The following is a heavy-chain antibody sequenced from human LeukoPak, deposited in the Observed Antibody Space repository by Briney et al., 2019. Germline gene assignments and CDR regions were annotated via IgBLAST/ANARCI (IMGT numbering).Heavy chain of an antibody. V-gene: IGHV3-23*01. D-gene: IGHD1-26*01. J-gene: IGHJ4*02. Sequence: GGSLRLSRAASRFTFSSYAMSWVRQAPGKGLEWVSTISSSGGSTYYADAVKGRSTISRDNSKNTLYLQKNSLRAEDTAVYYCARDPGAWLYFDYWGEGTVDRVSS. CDR3: ARDPGAWLYFDY. CDR2: ISSSGGST. CDR1: RFTFSSYA.